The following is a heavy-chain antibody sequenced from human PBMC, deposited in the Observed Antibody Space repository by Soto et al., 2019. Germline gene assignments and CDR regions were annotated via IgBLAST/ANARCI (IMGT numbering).Heavy chain of an antibody. CDR3: ARQTLYYYDTSGYYPYFDY. J-gene: IGHJ4*02. Sequence: PGGSLRLSCAAAGFNFSNYWMSWVRQAPGKGLEWVANIKQDGSEKYYVDSVKGRLTISRDNAKNSLYLQMNSLRAEDTAVYYCARQTLYYYDTSGYYPYFDYWGQGTLVTVSS. V-gene: IGHV3-7*05. CDR2: IKQDGSEK. D-gene: IGHD3-22*01. CDR1: GFNFSNYW.